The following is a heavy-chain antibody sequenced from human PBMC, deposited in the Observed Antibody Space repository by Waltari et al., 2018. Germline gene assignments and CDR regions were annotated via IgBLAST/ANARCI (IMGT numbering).Heavy chain of an antibody. D-gene: IGHD1-26*01. V-gene: IGHV4-59*01. CDR2: IYHTGTS. J-gene: IGHJ3*02. Sequence: QVQLQESGPGLVKPSETLSLTCSVSGASISSDYWSWIRQSPQKGLEWLGYIYHTGTSNYNPSLRGRVTMSTDTSKNQFSMKLTSVTAADTAVYYCARGRSETYRGGVFDIWGQGTMVTVSS. CDR1: GASISSDY. CDR3: ARGRSETYRGGVFDI.